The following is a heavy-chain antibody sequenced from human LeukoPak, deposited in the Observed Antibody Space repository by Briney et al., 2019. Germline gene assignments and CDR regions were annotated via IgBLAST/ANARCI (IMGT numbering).Heavy chain of an antibody. CDR3: AKGAKGDYYDSSGYYY. D-gene: IGHD3-22*01. CDR1: GFTFSSYG. J-gene: IGHJ4*02. V-gene: IGHV3-23*01. Sequence: GGSLRLSCAASGFTFSSYGMHWVRQAPGKGLEWVSAISGSGGSTYYADSVKGRFTISRDNSKNTLYLQMNSLRAEDTAVYYCAKGAKGDYYDSSGYYYWGQGTLVTVSS. CDR2: ISGSGGST.